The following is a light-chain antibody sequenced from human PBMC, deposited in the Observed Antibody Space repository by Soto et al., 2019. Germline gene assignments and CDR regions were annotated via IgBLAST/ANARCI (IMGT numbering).Light chain of an antibody. CDR2: ANS. Sequence: QSVLTQPPSASGTPGQRVPNSSSGSSSDIGSSYIYWFRQLPGSAPKLLIYANSNRRSGVPDRFSGSKSGISTSLAITGLQADDEAAYYCQAYESSSLSGYVFRRGTKVTV. CDR1: SSDIGSSY. J-gene: IGLJ1*01. V-gene: IGLV1-47*02. CDR3: QAYESSSLSGYV.